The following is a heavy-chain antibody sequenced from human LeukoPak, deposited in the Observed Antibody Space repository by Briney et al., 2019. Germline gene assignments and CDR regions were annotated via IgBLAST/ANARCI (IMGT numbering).Heavy chain of an antibody. J-gene: IGHJ4*02. Sequence: SETLSLTCAVSGVSFNDYYWSWVRQTPGKGLEWTGEINHSGYTNDSPSLKSRVTLSIDTSRKQFSLNLRSVTVADTGIYYCTRMTTGHDYWGQGTLVTVSS. V-gene: IGHV4-34*01. CDR1: GVSFNDYY. CDR3: TRMTTGHDY. CDR2: INHSGYT. D-gene: IGHD4-17*01.